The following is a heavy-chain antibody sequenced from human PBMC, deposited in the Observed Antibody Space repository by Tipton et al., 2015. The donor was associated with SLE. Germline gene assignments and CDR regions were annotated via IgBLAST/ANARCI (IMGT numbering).Heavy chain of an antibody. Sequence: GSLRLSCAASGFTFSTYGMHWVRQAPGKGLEWVAFIRYDGSVEDYADSVKGRFTISRDNSKNTLYLQMNNLRDEDTAAYHCAKVGSGWYGVDYWGQRIMVTVSS. CDR2: IRYDGSVE. CDR1: GFTFSTYG. CDR3: AKVGSGWYGVDY. V-gene: IGHV3-30*02. J-gene: IGHJ4*02. D-gene: IGHD6-19*01.